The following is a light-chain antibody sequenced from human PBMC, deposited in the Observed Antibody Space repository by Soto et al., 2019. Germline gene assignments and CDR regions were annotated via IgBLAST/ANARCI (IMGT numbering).Light chain of an antibody. Sequence: DLQMTQSPSTLSASVGDRVTITCRASQSISSWLAWYQQKPGKAPKVLIYKASSLESGVPSRFSGSGSGTEFALTIINLQPDDFATYYCQQYNSYSTWTFGQGTKVEIK. CDR3: QQYNSYSTWT. CDR1: QSISSW. CDR2: KAS. J-gene: IGKJ1*01. V-gene: IGKV1-5*03.